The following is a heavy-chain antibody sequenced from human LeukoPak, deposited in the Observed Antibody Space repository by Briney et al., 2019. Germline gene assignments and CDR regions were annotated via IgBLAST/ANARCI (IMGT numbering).Heavy chain of an antibody. Sequence: PGGSLRLSCAASGFTFSSCWMSWVRQAPGKGLEWVASIKQDGSEKYYVDSVKGRFTISRDNAKNSLYLQMNSLRAEDTAVYYCATRSGWYLRSFDHWGQGTLVTVSS. V-gene: IGHV3-7*01. D-gene: IGHD6-19*01. CDR3: ATRSGWYLRSFDH. CDR2: IKQDGSEK. CDR1: GFTFSSCW. J-gene: IGHJ4*02.